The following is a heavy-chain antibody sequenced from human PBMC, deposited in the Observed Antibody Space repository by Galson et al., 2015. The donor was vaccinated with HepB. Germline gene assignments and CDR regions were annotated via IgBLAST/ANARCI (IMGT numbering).Heavy chain of an antibody. J-gene: IGHJ3*02. CDR3: ARDYDSVWGTTRASDI. V-gene: IGHV1-18*04. Sequence: SVKVSCKAFGYTFSSYGISWVRQAPGQGLEWMGWTSVSNGNTNYAQKFQGRATMTRDTSTSTVYMELRSLRSDDTAVYYCARDYDSVWGTTRASDIWGQGTLVAVSS. D-gene: IGHD3-16*01. CDR2: TSVSNGNT. CDR1: GYTFSSYG.